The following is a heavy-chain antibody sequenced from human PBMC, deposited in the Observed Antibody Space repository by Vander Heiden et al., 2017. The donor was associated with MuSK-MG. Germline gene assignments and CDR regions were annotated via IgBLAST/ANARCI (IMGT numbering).Heavy chain of an antibody. CDR1: GCTFSCSG. CDR2: ISYDGSNK. Sequence: QVQLVASGGAVVPPARSLSLSCPDPGCTFSCSGMHGVRQAPGKGLEWVAVISYDGSNKYDAASVKGRFTISRDNSKNTLYLQMNSLRAEDTAVYYCAAGVGMGAPTGDVGAFDIWGQGTMVTVSS. V-gene: IGHV3-30*03. J-gene: IGHJ3*02. CDR3: AAGVGMGAPTGDVGAFDI. D-gene: IGHD1-26*01.